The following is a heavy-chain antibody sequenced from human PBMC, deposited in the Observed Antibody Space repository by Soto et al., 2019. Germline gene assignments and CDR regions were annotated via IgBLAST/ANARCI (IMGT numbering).Heavy chain of an antibody. CDR3: AKGTYYDILTGYSPNYYYYYGMDV. D-gene: IGHD3-9*01. CDR1: GFTFSSYG. J-gene: IGHJ6*02. V-gene: IGHV3-30*18. CDR2: ISYDGSNE. Sequence: QVQLVESGGGVVQPGNSLRLSCAASGFTFSSYGMHWVRQAPGKGLEWVAVISYDGSNEYYADSVKGRFTISRDNSKNTLYLQMNSLRAEDTAVYYCAKGTYYDILTGYSPNYYYYYGMDVWGQGTTVTVSS.